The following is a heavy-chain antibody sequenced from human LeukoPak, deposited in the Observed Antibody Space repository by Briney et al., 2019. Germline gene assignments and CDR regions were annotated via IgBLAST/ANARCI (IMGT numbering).Heavy chain of an antibody. CDR3: ARQAGHDSPIVF. V-gene: IGHV4-59*01. CDR2: IYYGGST. Sequence: SETLSLTCTVSGGSISNYFWSWIRQPPGEGLEWVGYIYYGGSTNYNPSLKSRATISVDTSKNQFSLNLTSVTAADTAVYYCARQAGHDSPIVFWGQGTLVAVSS. J-gene: IGHJ4*02. CDR1: GGSISNYF. D-gene: IGHD6-19*01.